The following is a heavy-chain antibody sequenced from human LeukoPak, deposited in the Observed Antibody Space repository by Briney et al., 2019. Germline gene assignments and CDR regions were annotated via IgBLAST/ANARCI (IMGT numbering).Heavy chain of an antibody. Sequence: GGSLRLSCAASGFTFSSYSMNWVRQAPGKGLEWVSAISGSGGSTYYADSVKGRFTISRDNSKNTLYLQMNSLRAEDTAVYYCAKVVGVAATQSGSWFDPWGQGTLVTVSS. J-gene: IGHJ5*02. CDR2: ISGSGGST. V-gene: IGHV3-23*01. CDR3: AKVVGVAATQSGSWFDP. D-gene: IGHD2-15*01. CDR1: GFTFSSYS.